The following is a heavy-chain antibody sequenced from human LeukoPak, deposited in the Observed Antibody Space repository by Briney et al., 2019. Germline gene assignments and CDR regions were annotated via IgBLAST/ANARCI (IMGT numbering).Heavy chain of an antibody. V-gene: IGHV3-23*01. D-gene: IGHD3-22*01. CDR3: ARLYDGSAYHADHFDY. J-gene: IGHJ4*02. CDR1: GFTFSSYA. Sequence: GGSLRLSCAASGFTFSSYAMSWVRQAPGKGLEWVSTISNSDYSTYYADSVKGRFTISRDNAKNSLYLQMNSLRAEDTAVYYCARLYDGSAYHADHFDYWGQGTLVIVSS. CDR2: ISNSDYST.